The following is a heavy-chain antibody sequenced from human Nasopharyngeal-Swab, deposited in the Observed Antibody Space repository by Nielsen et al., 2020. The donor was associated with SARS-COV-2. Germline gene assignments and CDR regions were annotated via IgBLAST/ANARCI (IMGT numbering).Heavy chain of an antibody. V-gene: IGHV3-30-3*01. J-gene: IGHJ4*02. CDR2: ISYDGSNK. CDR3: ARDVGPVEMATMKD. CDR1: GFTFSSYA. D-gene: IGHD5-24*01. Sequence: GESLKISCAASGFTFSSYAMHWVRQAPGKGLEWVAVISYDGSNKYYADSVKGRFTIFRDNSKNTLYLQMNSLRAEDTAVYYCARDVGPVEMATMKDWGQGTLVTVSS.